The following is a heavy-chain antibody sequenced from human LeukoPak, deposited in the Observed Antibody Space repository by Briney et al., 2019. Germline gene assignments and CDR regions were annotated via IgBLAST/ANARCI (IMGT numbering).Heavy chain of an antibody. Sequence: GGSLRLSCAASGFIFNAYGMSWVRQAPGQGLEWVSGITGSTRSTYYADSVKGRFTISRDNSKNTLYLQMNSLRAEDTAVYYCAKDRSIAAGDDAFDIWGQGTMVTVSS. CDR2: ITGSTRST. D-gene: IGHD6-13*01. J-gene: IGHJ3*02. CDR1: GFIFNAYG. V-gene: IGHV3-23*01. CDR3: AKDRSIAAGDDAFDI.